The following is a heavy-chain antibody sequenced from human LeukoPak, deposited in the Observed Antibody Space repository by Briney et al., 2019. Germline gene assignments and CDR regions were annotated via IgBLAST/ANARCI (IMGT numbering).Heavy chain of an antibody. V-gene: IGHV1-2*02. CDR3: ASNLGIAVAGTVDY. CDR1: GYTFTGYY. CDR2: INPNSGGT. Sequence: ASVKVSCKASGYTFTGYYMHWVRQAPGQGLEWMGWINPNSGGTNYAQKFQGRVTMTRDTSISTAYMELSRLRSDDTAVYYCASNLGIAVAGTVDYWGQGTLVTVSS. J-gene: IGHJ4*02. D-gene: IGHD6-19*01.